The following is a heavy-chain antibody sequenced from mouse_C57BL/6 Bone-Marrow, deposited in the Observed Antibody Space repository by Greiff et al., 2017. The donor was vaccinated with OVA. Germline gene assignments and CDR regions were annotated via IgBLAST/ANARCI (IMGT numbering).Heavy chain of an antibody. J-gene: IGHJ3*01. Sequence: EVQLQQSGGGLVQPGGSMKLSCVASGFTFSNYWMNWVRQSPEKGLEWVAQIRLKSDNYATHYAESVKGRFTISRDDSKSSVYLQMNNLRAEDTGIYYCPGYAWFAYWGQGTLVTVSA. CDR1: GFTFSNYW. V-gene: IGHV6-3*01. CDR3: PGYAWFAY. D-gene: IGHD2-12*01. CDR2: IRLKSDNYAT.